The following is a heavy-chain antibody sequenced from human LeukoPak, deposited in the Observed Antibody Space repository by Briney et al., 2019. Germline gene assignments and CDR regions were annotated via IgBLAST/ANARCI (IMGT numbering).Heavy chain of an antibody. CDR1: GFTFSSYA. D-gene: IGHD3-22*01. Sequence: GGSLRLSCAASGFTFSSYAMSWVRQAPGKGLEWVSSISCNGVNTYYADSVKGRFTISRDNSKNTLYLQMNSLRAEDTAVYYCAKDLRYYDSSGYPDAFDIWGQGTMVTVSS. V-gene: IGHV3-23*01. CDR2: ISCNGVNT. CDR3: AKDLRYYDSSGYPDAFDI. J-gene: IGHJ3*02.